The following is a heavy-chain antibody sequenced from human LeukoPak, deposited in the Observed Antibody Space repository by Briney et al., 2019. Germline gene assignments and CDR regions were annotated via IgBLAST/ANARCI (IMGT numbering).Heavy chain of an antibody. J-gene: IGHJ6*02. D-gene: IGHD2-2*01. CDR2: ISAYNGNT. CDR1: GYTFTSYG. Sequence: ASVKVSCKASGYTFTSYGISWVRQAPGQGLEWMGWISAYNGNTNYAQKLQGRVTMTTDTSTSTAYMELRSLRSDDTAVYYCARYCSSTSCCQDYYGMDVWGQGTTVTVSS. CDR3: ARYCSSTSCCQDYYGMDV. V-gene: IGHV1-18*01.